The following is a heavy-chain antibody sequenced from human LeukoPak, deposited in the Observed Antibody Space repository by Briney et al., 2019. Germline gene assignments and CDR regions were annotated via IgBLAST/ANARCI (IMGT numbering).Heavy chain of an antibody. D-gene: IGHD6-13*01. CDR3: ARQGGIPAATTNFVY. CDR1: GGSISSYY. CDR2: IYYSGST. Sequence: SETLPHTRSVSGGSISSYYRSWIRQPPGKGLEWIGYIYYSGSTNYNPSLQSRVTIAVDTSKNQFSLKLTSVTAADTAVYYCARQGGIPAATTNFVYWGHRSPVTLSS. J-gene: IGHJ4*01. V-gene: IGHV4-59*08.